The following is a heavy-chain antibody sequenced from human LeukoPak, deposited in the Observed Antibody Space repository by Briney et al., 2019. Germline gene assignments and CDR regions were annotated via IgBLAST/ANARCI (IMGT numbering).Heavy chain of an antibody. Sequence: GGSLRLSCAASGFTFSSYSMNWVRQAPGKGLEWVSSISSSSSYIYYADSVKGRFTISRDNAKNSLYLQMNSLRAEDTAVYYCARDGIVATISDYYYYMDVWGKGTTVTVSS. V-gene: IGHV3-21*01. CDR2: ISSSSSYI. CDR1: GFTFSSYS. D-gene: IGHD5-12*01. J-gene: IGHJ6*03. CDR3: ARDGIVATISDYYYYMDV.